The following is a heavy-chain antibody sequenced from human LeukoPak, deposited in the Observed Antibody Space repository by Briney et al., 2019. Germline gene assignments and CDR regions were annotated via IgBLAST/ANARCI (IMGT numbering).Heavy chain of an antibody. CDR1: GGSFSSYY. CDR3: ASERRYSSGRWDYYFDY. J-gene: IGHJ4*02. D-gene: IGHD6-19*01. Sequence: PSETQSLTCAVYGGSFSSYYWGWIRQPPGKGLEWIGEINHSGGTNYNPSLKSRVTISVDTPKNQFSLKLSSVTAADTAVYYCASERRYSSGRWDYYFDYWGQGTLVTVSS. CDR2: INHSGGT. V-gene: IGHV4-34*01.